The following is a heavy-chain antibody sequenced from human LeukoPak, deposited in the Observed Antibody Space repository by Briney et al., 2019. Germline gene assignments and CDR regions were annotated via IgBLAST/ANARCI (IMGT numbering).Heavy chain of an antibody. CDR1: GGTFSSYA. D-gene: IGHD3-10*01. CDR2: IIPIFGTA. J-gene: IGHJ5*02. Sequence: GASVRVSCKASGGTFSSYAISWVRQAPGQGLEWMGGIIPIFGTANYAHEFQGRVTITADESTSTAYMELSSLRSEDTAVYYCARYTMDNWFDPWGQGTLVTVSS. V-gene: IGHV1-69*13. CDR3: ARYTMDNWFDP.